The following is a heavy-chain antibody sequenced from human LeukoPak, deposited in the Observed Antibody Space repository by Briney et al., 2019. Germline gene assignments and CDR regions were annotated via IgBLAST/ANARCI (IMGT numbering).Heavy chain of an antibody. V-gene: IGHV3-23*01. CDR2: ISGSGGST. Sequence: GGSLRPSCAASGFTFSSYAMSWVRQAPGKGLEWVSAISGSGGSTYYADSVKGRFTISRDNAKNSLYLQMNGLRAEDTAVYYCARGGFDYWGQGTLVTVSS. CDR3: ARGGFDY. CDR1: GFTFSSYA. J-gene: IGHJ4*02.